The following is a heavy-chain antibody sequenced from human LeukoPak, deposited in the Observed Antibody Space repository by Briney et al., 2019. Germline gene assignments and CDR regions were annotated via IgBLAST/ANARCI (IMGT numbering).Heavy chain of an antibody. CDR1: GGSISSYY. Sequence: SETLSLTCTVSGGSISSYYWSWIRQPPGKGLELIGYIYYSGSTNYNPSLKSRVTISVDTSKNQFSLKLSSVTAADTAVYYCARTSVVAAAGPHFDYWGQGTLVTVSS. CDR2: IYYSGST. CDR3: ARTSVVAAAGPHFDY. J-gene: IGHJ4*02. D-gene: IGHD6-13*01. V-gene: IGHV4-59*01.